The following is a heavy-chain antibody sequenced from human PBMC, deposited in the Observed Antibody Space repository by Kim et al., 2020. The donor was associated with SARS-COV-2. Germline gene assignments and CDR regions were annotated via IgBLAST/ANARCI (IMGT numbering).Heavy chain of an antibody. Sequence: SVKGRLTISRDNAKKSLYLQMNSLRAEDTAVYYCARVGRSTVTTYYFDYWGQGTLVTVSS. D-gene: IGHD4-17*01. CDR3: ARVGRSTVTTYYFDY. V-gene: IGHV3-11*05. J-gene: IGHJ4*02.